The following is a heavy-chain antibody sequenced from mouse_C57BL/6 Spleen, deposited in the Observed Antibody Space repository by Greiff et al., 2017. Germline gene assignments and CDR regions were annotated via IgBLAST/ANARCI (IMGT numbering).Heavy chain of an antibody. CDR2: IYPGDGDT. CDR3: ARDHYYYGSSNYFDY. J-gene: IGHJ2*01. CDR1: GYAFSSSW. V-gene: IGHV1-82*01. D-gene: IGHD1-1*01. Sequence: VQLQQSGPELVKPGASVKISCKASGYAFSSSWMNWVKQRPGKGLEWIGRIYPGDGDTNYNGKFKGKATLTADKSSSTAYLQLRSLTSEDSAVYFCARDHYYYGSSNYFDYWGQGTTLTVSS.